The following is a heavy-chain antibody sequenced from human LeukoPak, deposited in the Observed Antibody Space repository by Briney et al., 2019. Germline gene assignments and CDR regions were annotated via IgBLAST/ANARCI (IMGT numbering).Heavy chain of an antibody. CDR1: GLTFSSHW. CDR2: IHSDGSST. CDR3: ARGNAHAFDI. J-gene: IGHJ3*02. D-gene: IGHD1-1*01. Sequence: GSLRLSCAASGLTFSSHWMHWVRQAPGKGLVWVSRIHSDGSSTTSADSVKGRFTISRDNAENTLYLQMNSLRAEDTAVYFCARGNAHAFDIWGQGTMVTVSS. V-gene: IGHV3-74*01.